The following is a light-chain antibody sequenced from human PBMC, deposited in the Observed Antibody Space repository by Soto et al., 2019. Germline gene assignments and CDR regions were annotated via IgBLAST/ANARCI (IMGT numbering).Light chain of an antibody. CDR2: DAS. Sequence: DIHMTQSPSSLSASVVDRVTSTCQASQDIRHYLIWYQQKPGEAPNLLIYDASNLETGAPSRFSGSGSGTHFTFTISSLQPEDIATYYCQQYDNLPPTWTFGQGTKVDIK. CDR3: QQYDNLPPTWT. V-gene: IGKV1-33*01. J-gene: IGKJ1*01. CDR1: QDIRHY.